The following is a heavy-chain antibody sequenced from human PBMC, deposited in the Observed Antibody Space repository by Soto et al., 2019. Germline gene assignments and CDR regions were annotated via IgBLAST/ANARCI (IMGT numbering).Heavy chain of an antibody. D-gene: IGHD3-3*01. CDR3: ARDSRFLEWLLETAYYYYYMDV. V-gene: IGHV1-69*06. CDR2: IIPIFGTT. J-gene: IGHJ6*03. CDR1: GGTFSSYA. Sequence: ASVKVSCKASGGTFSSYAISWVRQAPGQGLEWMGGIIPIFGTTNYAQKFQGRVTITADTSTSTAYMELSSLRSEDTAVYYCARDSRFLEWLLETAYYYYYMDVWGKGTTVTVSS.